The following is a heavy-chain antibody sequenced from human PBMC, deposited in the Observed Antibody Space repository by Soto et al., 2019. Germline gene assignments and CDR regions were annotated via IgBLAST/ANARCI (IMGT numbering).Heavy chain of an antibody. CDR3: WRDLLVRGRSSRFDY. CDR1: GGTFSSYA. V-gene: IGHV1-69*06. J-gene: IGHJ4*02. D-gene: IGHD3-10*01. Sequence: QVQLVQSGAEVKKPGSSVKVSCKASGGTFSSYAISWVRQAPGQGLEWMGGIIPIFGTANYAQKFQGRVTITADKSTSIGYMELSSLRAEDRAVYYCWRDLLVRGRSSRFDYWGQGTLVTVSS. CDR2: IIPIFGTA.